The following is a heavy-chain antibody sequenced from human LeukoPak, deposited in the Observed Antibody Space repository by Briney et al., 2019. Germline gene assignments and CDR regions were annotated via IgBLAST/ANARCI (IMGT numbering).Heavy chain of an antibody. CDR1: GGSISSYY. Sequence: SETLSLTCTVSGGSISSYYWSWIRQPPGKGLEWIGYIYYSGSTNYDPSLKSRVTISVDTSKNQFSLKLSSVTAADTAVYFCARGPPTDYYDSSGFYYVFDYWGQGTLVTVSS. V-gene: IGHV4-59*12. CDR2: IYYSGST. D-gene: IGHD3-22*01. CDR3: ARGPPTDYYDSSGFYYVFDY. J-gene: IGHJ4*02.